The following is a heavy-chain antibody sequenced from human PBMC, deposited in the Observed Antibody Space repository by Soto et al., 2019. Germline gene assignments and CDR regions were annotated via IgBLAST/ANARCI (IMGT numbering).Heavy chain of an antibody. CDR3: AKDLVPAAFYYYGMDV. CDR2: ISYDGSNK. CDR1: GFTFSSYG. D-gene: IGHD2-2*01. Sequence: QVQLVESGGGVVQPGRSLRLSCAASGFTFSSYGMHWVRQAPGKGLEWVAVISYDGSNKYYADSVKGRFTISRDNSKNTLYLQMNSLRAEETAVYYCAKDLVPAAFYYYGMDVWGQGTTVTVSS. J-gene: IGHJ6*02. V-gene: IGHV3-30*18.